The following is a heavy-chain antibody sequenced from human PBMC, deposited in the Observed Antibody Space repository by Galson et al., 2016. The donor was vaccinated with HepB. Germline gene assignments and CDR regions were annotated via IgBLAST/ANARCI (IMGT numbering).Heavy chain of an antibody. CDR1: GFSFSSFA. Sequence: SLRLSCAASGFSFSSFAMHWVRQAPGEGLEYVSGISSDGGSTNYADSVKGRFTISRDNSKTTLYIQMSSLRAEDTAVYYCVTYYYNFWSGYSDWYFDLWGRGTLVIVSS. V-gene: IGHV3-64D*06. CDR2: ISSDGGST. D-gene: IGHD3-3*01. CDR3: VTYYYNFWSGYSDWYFDL. J-gene: IGHJ2*01.